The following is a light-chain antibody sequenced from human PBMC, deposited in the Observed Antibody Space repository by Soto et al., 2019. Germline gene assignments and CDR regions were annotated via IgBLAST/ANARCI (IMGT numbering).Light chain of an antibody. Sequence: QSVLTQPASVSGSPGQSITISCTGTSSDVGSYNLVSWYQQHPGKAPKLMIYEVTNRPSGVSNRFSASKSGNTASLTISGLQAEDEADYYCCSYADSGSVVFGGGTKLTVL. J-gene: IGLJ2*01. CDR2: EVT. CDR3: CSYADSGSVV. V-gene: IGLV2-23*02. CDR1: SSDVGSYNL.